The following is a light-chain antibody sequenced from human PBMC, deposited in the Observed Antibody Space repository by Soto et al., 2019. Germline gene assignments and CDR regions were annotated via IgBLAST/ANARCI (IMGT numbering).Light chain of an antibody. V-gene: IGLV2-23*02. J-gene: IGLJ2*01. Sequence: QSALTQPASVSGSPGQSITISCNGTSSDIGSYDLLSWYQQHPGKAPKLMIYEVTKRPAGVSDRFSGSKSANTSSLTISGLQAEDDADYYCCSFGISRMIFGGRTKLTVL. CDR3: CSFGISRMI. CDR2: EVT. CDR1: SSDIGSYDL.